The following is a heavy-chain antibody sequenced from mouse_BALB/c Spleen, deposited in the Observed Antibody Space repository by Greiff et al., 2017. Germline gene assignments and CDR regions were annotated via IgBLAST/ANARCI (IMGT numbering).Heavy chain of an antibody. CDR2: ISSGGSYT. Sequence: EVQLQESGGGLVKPGGSLKLSCAASGFTFSSYAMSWVRQSPEKRLEWVAEISSGGSYTYYPDTVTGRFTISRDNAKNTLYLEMSSLRSEDTAMYYCAREGSYANFDYWGQGTTLTVSS. V-gene: IGHV5-9-4*01. D-gene: IGHD1-1*01. CDR3: AREGSYANFDY. J-gene: IGHJ2*01. CDR1: GFTFSSYA.